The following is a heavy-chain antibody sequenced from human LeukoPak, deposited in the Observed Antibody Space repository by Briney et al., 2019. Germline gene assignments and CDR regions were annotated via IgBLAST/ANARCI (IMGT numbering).Heavy chain of an antibody. CDR2: TIPIFGTA. J-gene: IGHJ5*02. V-gene: IGHV1-69*01. D-gene: IGHD2-15*01. CDR3: ARTGSGGSFNWFDP. CDR1: RGTFINYA. Sequence: SSVTVSFKASRGTFINYAISWVRQAPGQGLEWMGGTIPIFGTANYAQKFQGRVTITADGSTSTAYMELSSLRSEDTAVYYCARTGSGGSFNWFDPWGQGTLVTVSS.